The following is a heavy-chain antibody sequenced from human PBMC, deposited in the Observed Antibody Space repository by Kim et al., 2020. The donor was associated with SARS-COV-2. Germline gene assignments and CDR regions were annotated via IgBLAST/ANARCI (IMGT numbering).Heavy chain of an antibody. V-gene: IGHV4-31*02. Sequence: YSNPSLKRRVTISVDTSKNQFSLKLSSVTAADTAVYYCARGYFGRLFDYWGQGTLVTVSS. J-gene: IGHJ4*02. CDR3: ARGYFGRLFDY. D-gene: IGHD1-20*01.